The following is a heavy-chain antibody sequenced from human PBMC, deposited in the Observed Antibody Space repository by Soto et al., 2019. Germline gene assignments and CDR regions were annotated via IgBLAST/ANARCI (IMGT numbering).Heavy chain of an antibody. J-gene: IGHJ3*02. V-gene: IGHV4-34*01. Sequence: QVQLQQWGAGLLKPSETLSLTCAVYGGSVSSGNYYWSWIRQPPGKGLEWIGEMSHRGGTHFNPSLKGRVTISVDTSKNPSSLKMRSVTAAGTALYYCARVERGTATTVVDAFDIWGPGTMVTVSS. CDR3: ARVERGTATTVVDAFDI. CDR1: GGSVSSGNYY. CDR2: MSHRGGT. D-gene: IGHD1-1*01.